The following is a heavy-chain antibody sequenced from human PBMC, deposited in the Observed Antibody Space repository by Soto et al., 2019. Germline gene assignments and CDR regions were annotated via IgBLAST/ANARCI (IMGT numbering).Heavy chain of an antibody. J-gene: IGHJ6*02. V-gene: IGHV3-21*01. CDR2: ISSSGYI. CDR3: ARDCSGGSCYPGMDV. D-gene: IGHD2-15*01. CDR1: GFNFNSYT. Sequence: EVQLVESGGGLVKPGGSLRLSCAASGFNFNSYTINWVRQAPGTRLEGLSSISSSGYIFSTDSVRGRFTISRDNAKNSVYLQINSLRAEDTAVYFCARDCSGGSCYPGMDVWGQGTTVTVSS.